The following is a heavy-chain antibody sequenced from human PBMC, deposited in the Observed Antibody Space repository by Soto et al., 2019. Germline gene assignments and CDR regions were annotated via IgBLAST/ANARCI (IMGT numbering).Heavy chain of an antibody. V-gene: IGHV3-21*01. CDR2: ISSSSSYI. CDR3: ARANEERLGNWFDP. CDR1: GFTFSSYS. D-gene: IGHD7-27*01. J-gene: IGHJ5*02. Sequence: GGSLRLSCAASGFTFSSYSMNWVRQAPGKGLEWVSSISSSSSYIYYADSVKGRFTISRDNAKNSLYLQMNSLRAEDTAVYYCARANEERLGNWFDPWGQGTLVTVSS.